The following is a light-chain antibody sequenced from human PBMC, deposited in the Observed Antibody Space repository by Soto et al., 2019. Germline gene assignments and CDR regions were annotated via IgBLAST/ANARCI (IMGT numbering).Light chain of an antibody. V-gene: IGKV1-39*01. CDR3: QQSSSSPWT. J-gene: IGKJ1*01. CDR1: LTISSY. CDR2: AAF. Sequence: DIQMTQSPSSLSAFVGDRVTITCRASLTISSYLNWYQQKPGKAPKLLIYAAFTLQTGVSSRFIGSGSGTDFTLTINSLQPEDFATYYCQQSSSSPWTFGQGTKVEIK.